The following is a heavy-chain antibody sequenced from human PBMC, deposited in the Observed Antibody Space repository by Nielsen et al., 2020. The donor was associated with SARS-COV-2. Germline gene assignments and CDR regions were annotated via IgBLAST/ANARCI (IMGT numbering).Heavy chain of an antibody. Sequence: ASVKVSCKASGYTFTSYAMHWVRQAPGQRLEWMGWINAGNGNTKYSQKFQGWVTMTRDTSISTAYMELSRLRSDDTAVYYCAREGVTGDPFDYWGQGTLVTVSS. D-gene: IGHD7-27*01. V-gene: IGHV1-3*01. CDR2: INAGNGNT. J-gene: IGHJ4*02. CDR1: GYTFTSYA. CDR3: AREGVTGDPFDY.